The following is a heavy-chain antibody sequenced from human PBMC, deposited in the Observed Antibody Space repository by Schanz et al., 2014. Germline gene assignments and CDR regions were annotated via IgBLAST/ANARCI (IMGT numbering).Heavy chain of an antibody. CDR2: ISGTGGDDT. V-gene: IGHV3-23*04. J-gene: IGHJ4*02. CDR3: ARIGGSVFDY. D-gene: IGHD3-10*01. Sequence: EVQLVESGGGLVKPGGSLRLSCATSGFTLNNAWMNWVRQAPGKGLLWVSSISGTGGDDTYYADSVKGRFTISRDNSKNTLFLQMNSLRVEDSAIYYCARIGGSVFDYWAQGTLVTVSS. CDR1: GFTLNNAW.